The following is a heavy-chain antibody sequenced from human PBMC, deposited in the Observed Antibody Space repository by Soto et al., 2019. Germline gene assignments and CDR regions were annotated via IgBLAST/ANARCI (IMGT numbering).Heavy chain of an antibody. CDR3: ARGGGMVITGLISYFDL. CDR2: INPNSGGT. D-gene: IGHD3-3*01. J-gene: IGHJ2*01. Sequence: GASVKVSCKASGYTFTGYYMHWVRQAPGQGLEWMGWINPNSGGTNYAQKFQGRVTMTRDTSISTAYMELSRLRSDDTAVYYCARGGGMVITGLISYFDLWGRGTLVTVSS. V-gene: IGHV1-2*02. CDR1: GYTFTGYY.